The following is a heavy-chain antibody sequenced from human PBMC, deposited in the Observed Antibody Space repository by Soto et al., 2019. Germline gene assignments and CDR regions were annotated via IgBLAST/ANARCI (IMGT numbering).Heavy chain of an antibody. CDR3: ARHPYSGWSQLGRWYFDY. CDR2: IIPIFGTA. J-gene: IGHJ4*02. D-gene: IGHD6-19*01. Sequence: QVQLVQSGAEVKKPGSSVKVSCKASGGTFSSYAISWVQQAPGQGLEWMGGIIPIFGTANYAQKFQGRVTITADESTSTAYMELSSLRSEDTAVYYCARHPYSGWSQLGRWYFDYWGQGTLVTVSS. CDR1: GGTFSSYA. V-gene: IGHV1-69*01.